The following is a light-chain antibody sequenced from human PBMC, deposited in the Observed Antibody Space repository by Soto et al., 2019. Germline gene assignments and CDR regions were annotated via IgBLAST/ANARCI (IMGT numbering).Light chain of an antibody. V-gene: IGLV1-40*01. CDR3: QSYDSSLSSSEV. CDR1: SSNIGAGFD. Sequence: QSVLTQPPSVSGAPGQRVTISCTGSSSNIGAGFDVHWYQQLPGTAPKLLIYGNSHRPSGVPDRFFGSKSGTSASLAITGLQAEDEADYYCQSYDSSLSSSEVFGGGTKLTVL. CDR2: GNS. J-gene: IGLJ2*01.